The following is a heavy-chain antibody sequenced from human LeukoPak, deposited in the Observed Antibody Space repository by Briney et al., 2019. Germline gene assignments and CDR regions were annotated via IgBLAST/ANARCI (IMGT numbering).Heavy chain of an antibody. CDR3: ARVSSGWYYFDY. CDR1: GYTFTGYY. V-gene: IGHV1-2*02. J-gene: IGHJ4*02. D-gene: IGHD6-19*01. Sequence: VSVKVSCKACGYTFTGYYMHWVRQAPGQGLEWMGWINPNSGGKHYAQKFQGRVTITRDTSISTAYMELSRLRSDDTAVYYCARVSSGWYYFDYWGQGTLVSVSS. CDR2: INPNSGGK.